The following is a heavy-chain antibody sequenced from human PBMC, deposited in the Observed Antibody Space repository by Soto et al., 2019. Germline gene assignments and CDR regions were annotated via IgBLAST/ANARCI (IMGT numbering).Heavy chain of an antibody. CDR2: ISGSGGST. J-gene: IGHJ4*02. Sequence: EVQLLESGGGLVQPGGSLRLSCAASGFTFSSYAMSWVRQAPGKGLEWVSAISGSGGSTYYADSVKGRFTISRDNTKNTLYLQMNSLRAEDTAVYYCAKVPHYDILTGYYRPFDDWGQGTLVTVSS. D-gene: IGHD3-9*01. CDR3: AKVPHYDILTGYYRPFDD. V-gene: IGHV3-23*01. CDR1: GFTFSSYA.